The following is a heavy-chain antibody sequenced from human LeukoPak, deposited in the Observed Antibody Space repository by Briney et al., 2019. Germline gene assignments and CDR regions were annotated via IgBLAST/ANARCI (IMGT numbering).Heavy chain of an antibody. Sequence: SETLSPTCTVSGGSISSSSYYWGWIRQPPGKGLEWIGSIYYSGSTYYNPSLKSRVTISVDTSKNQFSLKLSSVTAADTAVYYCASEPLSSGSWITYWGQGTLVTVSS. J-gene: IGHJ4*02. D-gene: IGHD6-13*01. CDR1: GGSISSSSYY. CDR2: IYYSGST. CDR3: ASEPLSSGSWITY. V-gene: IGHV4-39*01.